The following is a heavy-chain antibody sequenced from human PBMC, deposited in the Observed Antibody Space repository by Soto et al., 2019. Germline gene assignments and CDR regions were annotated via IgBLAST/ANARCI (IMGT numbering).Heavy chain of an antibody. D-gene: IGHD6-13*01. CDR1: GYSFTSYW. J-gene: IGHJ6*02. V-gene: IGHV5-51*01. CDR2: IYPGDSDT. Sequence: GESLKISCKGSGYSFTSYWIGWVRQMPGKGLEWMGIIYPGDSDTRYSPSFQGQVTISANKSISTAYLQWSSLKASDTAMYYCARGLAAAGTHYYYYGMDVWGQGTTVTVSS. CDR3: ARGLAAAGTHYYYYGMDV.